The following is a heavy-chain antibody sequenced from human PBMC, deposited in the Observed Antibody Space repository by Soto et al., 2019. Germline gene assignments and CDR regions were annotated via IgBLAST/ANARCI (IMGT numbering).Heavy chain of an antibody. CDR2: ISGSGGST. CDR3: AKRAVGIYFDY. V-gene: IGHV3-23*01. D-gene: IGHD6-13*01. J-gene: IGHJ4*02. Sequence: EVQLLESGGGLVQPGGSLRLSCAVSGFTFSSYAMNWVRQAPGKGLEGASVISGSGGSTYYADSVKGRFTISRDNSKNTLYLQMNSLSAVDTAVYYCAKRAVGIYFDYWGQGTLVTVSS. CDR1: GFTFSSYA.